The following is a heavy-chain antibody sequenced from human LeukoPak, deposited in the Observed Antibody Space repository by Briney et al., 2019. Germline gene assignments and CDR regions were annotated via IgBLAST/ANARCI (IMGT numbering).Heavy chain of an antibody. V-gene: IGHV3-30*18. CDR3: AKDLSGWNDY. J-gene: IGHJ4*02. CDR2: ISYDGSNK. Sequence: GRSLRLSCAASGFTFSSYGMHWVRQAPGKGLEWVAVISYDGSNKYYADSVKGRFTISRDNSKNTLYLQMNSLRAEDTAVYYCAKDLSGWNDYWGQGTLVTVSS. D-gene: IGHD6-19*01. CDR1: GFTFSSYG.